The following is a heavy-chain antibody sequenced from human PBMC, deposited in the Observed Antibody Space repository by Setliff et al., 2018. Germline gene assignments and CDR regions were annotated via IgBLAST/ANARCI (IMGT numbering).Heavy chain of an antibody. CDR1: GGSVNSGYDN. D-gene: IGHD7-27*01. V-gene: IGHV4-61*10. CDR3: ARYFSRLPQLGIYDWLDS. CDR2: INRRGST. J-gene: IGHJ5*01. Sequence: ETLSLTCTVSGGSVNSGYDNWNWLRQPAGKGLEWIGHINRRGSTNFTPSLKSRVTISLDTSKNQFSLNLTSVTAADTAVYYCARYFSRLPQLGIYDWLDSWGQGTLVTVSS.